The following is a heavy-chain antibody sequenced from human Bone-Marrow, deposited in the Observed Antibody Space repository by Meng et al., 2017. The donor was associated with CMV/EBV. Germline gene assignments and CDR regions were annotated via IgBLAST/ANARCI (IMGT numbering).Heavy chain of an antibody. Sequence: ASVKVSCKASGYTFTGYYMHWVRQAPGQGLEWMGWINPNSGGTNYAQKFQGRVTMTRDTSISTAYMELSRLRSDDTAVYYCARDKPTTISTSDAFDIWGQGTMVTV. V-gene: IGHV1-2*02. CDR2: INPNSGGT. CDR1: GYTFTGYY. J-gene: IGHJ3*02. CDR3: ARDKPTTISTSDAFDI. D-gene: IGHD4-11*01.